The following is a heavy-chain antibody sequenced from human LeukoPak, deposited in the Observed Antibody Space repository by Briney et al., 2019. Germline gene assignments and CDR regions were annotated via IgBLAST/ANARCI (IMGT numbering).Heavy chain of an antibody. Sequence: SETLSLTCTVSGGSITSTSSYWGWTRHPPGKGLEWIGSVYYSGSTSYSPSLKSRVTISVDTSRNQFSLKLSSVTAADTAVYFCARNESVVVAGRPKYNWFDPWGQGTLVTVSS. CDR2: VYYSGST. CDR1: GGSITSTSSY. V-gene: IGHV4-39*01. D-gene: IGHD2-15*01. J-gene: IGHJ5*02. CDR3: ARNESVVVAGRPKYNWFDP.